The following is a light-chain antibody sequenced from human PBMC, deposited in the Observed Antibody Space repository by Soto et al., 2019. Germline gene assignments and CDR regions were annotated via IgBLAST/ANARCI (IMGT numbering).Light chain of an antibody. J-gene: IGLJ2*01. V-gene: IGLV3-21*04. CDR3: QVWDSSSDHRV. Sequence: SYELTQPPSVSVAPGKTARITCGGNNIGSKSVHWYQQKPGQAPVLVIYYDSDRPSGIPERFSGSNSGNTATLTISRVEAADEADYYCQVWDSSSDHRVFGGGTKLTVL. CDR1: NIGSKS. CDR2: YDS.